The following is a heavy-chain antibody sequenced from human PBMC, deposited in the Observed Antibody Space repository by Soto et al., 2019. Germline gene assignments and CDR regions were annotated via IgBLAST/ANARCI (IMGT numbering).Heavy chain of an antibody. V-gene: IGHV3-23*01. Sequence: LRLSCAASGFTFSSYAMSWVRQAPGKGLEWVSAISGSGGSTYYADSVKGRFTISRDNSKNTLYLQMNSLRAEDTAVYYCATYPPIVVVVAASVDYWGQGTLVTVSS. D-gene: IGHD2-15*01. J-gene: IGHJ4*02. CDR1: GFTFSSYA. CDR3: ATYPPIVVVVAASVDY. CDR2: ISGSGGST.